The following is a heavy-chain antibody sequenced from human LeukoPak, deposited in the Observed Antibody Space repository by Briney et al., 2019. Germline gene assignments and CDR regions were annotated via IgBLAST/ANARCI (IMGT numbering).Heavy chain of an antibody. V-gene: IGHV3-7*05. CDR1: GFTFSSYW. CDR2: IKEDGSEK. CDR3: ATPMRFDY. D-gene: IGHD2-2*01. Sequence: PGGSLRLSCAASGFTFSSYWMSWVRQAPGKGLEWVANIKEDGSEKYYVDSVKGRFTVYRDSAKKSLYLQMNSLRDEDTAVYYCATPMRFDYWGQGTLGSVSS. J-gene: IGHJ4*02.